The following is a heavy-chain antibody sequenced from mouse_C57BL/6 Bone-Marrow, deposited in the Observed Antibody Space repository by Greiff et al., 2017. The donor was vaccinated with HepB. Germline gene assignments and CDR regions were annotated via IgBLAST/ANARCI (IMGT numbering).Heavy chain of an antibody. V-gene: IGHV14-4*01. Sequence: VQLQQSGAELVRPGASVKLSCTASGFNIKDDYMHWVKQRPEQGLEWIGWIDPENGDTEYASKFQGKATITADTSSNTAYLQLSSLTSEDTAVYYCTTSHYYGSSYPYYWGQGTTLTVSS. D-gene: IGHD1-1*01. CDR2: IDPENGDT. CDR1: GFNIKDDY. J-gene: IGHJ2*01. CDR3: TTSHYYGSSYPYY.